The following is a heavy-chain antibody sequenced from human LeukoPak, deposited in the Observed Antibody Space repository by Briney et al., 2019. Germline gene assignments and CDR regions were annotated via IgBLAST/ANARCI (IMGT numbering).Heavy chain of an antibody. CDR1: GGTFSSYA. Sequence: SVKVSCKASGGTFSSYAISWVRQAPGQGLEWMGGIIPIFGTANYAQKFQGRVTMTEDTSTDTAYMELSSLRSEDTAVYYCATAMVRGVIITFDPWGQGTLVTVSS. J-gene: IGHJ5*02. CDR2: IIPIFGTA. CDR3: ATAMVRGVIITFDP. D-gene: IGHD3-10*01. V-gene: IGHV1-69*06.